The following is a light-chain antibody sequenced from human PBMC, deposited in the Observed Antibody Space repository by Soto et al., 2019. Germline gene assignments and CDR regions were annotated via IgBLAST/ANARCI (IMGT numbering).Light chain of an antibody. V-gene: IGKV3-20*01. CDR1: QSLSSSY. CDR3: QQYGNSPPT. Sequence: EIVLTQSPGTLSLSPGERATLSCRASQSLSSSYLAWYQQRPGQAPRLLIYGAPSRATGIPERFSGSGSATDFTLTISRLEPEDFAVYHCQQYGNSPPTFGGGTKVEI. J-gene: IGKJ4*01. CDR2: GAP.